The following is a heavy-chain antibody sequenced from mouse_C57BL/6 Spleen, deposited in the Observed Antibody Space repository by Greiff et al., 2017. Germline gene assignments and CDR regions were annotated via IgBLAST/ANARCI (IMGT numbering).Heavy chain of an antibody. CDR2: ISSGGSYT. CDR3: ARHGDYDKGYAMDY. Sequence: DVKLVESGGDLVKPGGSLKLSCAASGFTFSSYGMSWVRQTPDKRLEWVATISSGGSYTYYPDSVKGRFTISRDNAKNTLYLQMSSLKSEDTAMYYCARHGDYDKGYAMDYWGQGTSVTVSS. J-gene: IGHJ4*01. D-gene: IGHD2-4*01. CDR1: GFTFSSYG. V-gene: IGHV5-6*02.